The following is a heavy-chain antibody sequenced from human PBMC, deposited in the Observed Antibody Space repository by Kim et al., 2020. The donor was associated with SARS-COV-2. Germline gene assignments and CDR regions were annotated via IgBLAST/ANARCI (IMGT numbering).Heavy chain of an antibody. CDR3: ARDPYSSSWFDY. J-gene: IGHJ4*02. CDR2: ISGSGSIM. Sequence: GGSLRLSCAASGFTFSDYYMSWIRQAPGKGLEWISYISGSGSIMYHADSVKGRFTISRDNAKFSVYLQMNSLRAEDTAVYYCARDPYSSSWFDYWGQGTLVTVSS. D-gene: IGHD6-13*01. V-gene: IGHV3-11*01. CDR1: GFTFSDYY.